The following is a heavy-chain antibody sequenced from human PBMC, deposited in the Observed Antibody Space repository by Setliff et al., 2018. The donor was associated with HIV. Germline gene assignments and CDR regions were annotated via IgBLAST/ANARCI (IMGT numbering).Heavy chain of an antibody. Sequence: KTSETLSLTCDVSGFSISSRYYWGWIRQPPGKGLEWIASIFHTGSTYYNPSLKSRASISADPSNNHFSLNLSSVTAADTAVYYCARHTVENYDVLTGDHPLGGFDHWGQGILVTVSS. CDR1: GFSISSRYY. CDR2: IFHTGST. V-gene: IGHV4-38-2*01. CDR3: ARHTVENYDVLTGDHPLGGFDH. D-gene: IGHD3-9*01. J-gene: IGHJ4*02.